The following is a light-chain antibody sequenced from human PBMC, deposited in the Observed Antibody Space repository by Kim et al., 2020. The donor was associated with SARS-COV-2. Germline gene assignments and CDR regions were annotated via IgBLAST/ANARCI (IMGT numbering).Light chain of an antibody. CDR1: SSDVGDYNY. CDR3: SSYTSSSTLVV. J-gene: IGLJ1*01. Sequence: QSITVSCTRTSSDVGDYNYVSWYQQHPGKAPKLMIYDVSYRPSGVSNRFSGSKSDDTASLTISGLQAEDEADYYCSSYTSSSTLVVFGTGTKVTVL. V-gene: IGLV2-14*03. CDR2: DVS.